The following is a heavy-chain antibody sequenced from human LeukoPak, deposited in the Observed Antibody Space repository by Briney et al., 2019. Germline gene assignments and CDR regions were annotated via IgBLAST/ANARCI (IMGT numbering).Heavy chain of an antibody. J-gene: IGHJ5*02. D-gene: IGHD3-16*02. Sequence: SETLSLTCAVYGGSFSGYYWSWIRQPPGKGLEWIGEINHSGSTNYNPSLKSRVTIPVDTSKNQFSLKLSSVTAADTAVYYRARGYYDYVWGSYRSRVDPWGQGTLVTVSS. V-gene: IGHV4-34*01. CDR2: INHSGST. CDR1: GGSFSGYY. CDR3: ARGYYDYVWGSYRSRVDP.